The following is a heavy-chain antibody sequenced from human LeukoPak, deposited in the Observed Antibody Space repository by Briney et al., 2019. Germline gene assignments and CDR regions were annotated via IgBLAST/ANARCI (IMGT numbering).Heavy chain of an antibody. J-gene: IGHJ4*02. CDR3: ARLRSSGWYKVFDY. CDR1: GFTFSDYY. Sequence: NTGGSLRLSCAASGFTFSDYYWSWIRQPPGKGLEWIGEINHSGSTNYNPSLKSRVTISVDTSKNQFSLKLSSVTAADTAVYYCARLRSSGWYKVFDYWGQGTLVTVSS. CDR2: INHSGST. D-gene: IGHD6-19*01. V-gene: IGHV4-34*01.